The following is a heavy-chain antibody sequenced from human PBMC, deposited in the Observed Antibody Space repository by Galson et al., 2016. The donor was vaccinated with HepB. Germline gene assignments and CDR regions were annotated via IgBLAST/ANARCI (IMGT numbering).Heavy chain of an antibody. CDR2: IHWNDDK. J-gene: IGHJ6*02. D-gene: IGHD3-9*01. CDR3: ARGIRYFEWLNNYFMDV. CDR1: GFSLGPSGVG. Sequence: PALVKPTQTLTLTCTLSGFSLGPSGVGVGWIRQPPGKPLEWLALIHWNDDKRYNPSLKSRLTLTKDISEDQVVLTMTNMVPADTGTYYCARGIRYFEWLNNYFMDVWGQGTTVTVSS. V-gene: IGHV2-5*01.